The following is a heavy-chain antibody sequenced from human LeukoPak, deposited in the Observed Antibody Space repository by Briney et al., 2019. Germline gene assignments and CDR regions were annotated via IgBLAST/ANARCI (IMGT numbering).Heavy chain of an antibody. CDR3: AREDPIVGAIFDY. CDR2: ISGSGDNT. Sequence: GGSLRLSCAASGFTFSSYAMSWVRQAPGKGLEWVSGISGSGDNTYYADSVKGRFTISRDNSENTLYLQMNSLRAEDTAMYYCAREDPIVGAIFDYWGQGTLLTVSS. D-gene: IGHD1-26*01. V-gene: IGHV3-23*01. J-gene: IGHJ4*02. CDR1: GFTFSSYA.